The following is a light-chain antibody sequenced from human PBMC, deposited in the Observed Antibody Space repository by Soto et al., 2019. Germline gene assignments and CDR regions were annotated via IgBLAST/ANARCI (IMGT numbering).Light chain of an antibody. CDR1: QTITT. J-gene: IGKJ4*01. V-gene: IGKV3-20*01. CDR3: QQYGNLPLT. CDR2: RVS. Sequence: EIVLTQSPGTLSLSPGERATLSCRASQTITTLAWYQRKPGQAPRLLIYRVSSRATGVPDRFSGSGSGTDYTLTISRLEPEDFAVYYCQQYGNLPLTFGGGTKVDSK.